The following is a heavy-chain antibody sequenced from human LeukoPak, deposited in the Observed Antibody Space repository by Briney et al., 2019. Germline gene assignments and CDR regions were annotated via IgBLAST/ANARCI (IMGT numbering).Heavy chain of an antibody. J-gene: IGHJ3*01. CDR3: VRKFFGYPSSLAFDL. Sequence: GGSLRLSCAASGFTFSSYEMDWVRQAPGKGLEWVSYISNSGSTIYYADSVKGRFTISRDNAKNSLYLQMNSLRAEDTAVYYCVRKFFGYPSSLAFDLWGQGTMVTVSS. D-gene: IGHD5-12*01. CDR1: GFTFSSYE. CDR2: ISNSGSTI. V-gene: IGHV3-48*03.